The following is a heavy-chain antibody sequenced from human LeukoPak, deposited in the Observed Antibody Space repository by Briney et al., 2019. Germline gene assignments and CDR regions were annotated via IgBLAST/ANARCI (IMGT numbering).Heavy chain of an antibody. Sequence: ASVKVSCKASGGTFSSYAISWVRQAPGQGLEWMGGIIPIFGTANYAQKFQGRVTITADKSTSTAYMELSSLRSEDTAVYYCAACSITMVRGVIITDDYYYYMDVWGKGTTVTVSS. J-gene: IGHJ6*03. V-gene: IGHV1-69*06. CDR2: IIPIFGTA. D-gene: IGHD3-10*01. CDR1: GGTFSSYA. CDR3: AACSITMVRGVIITDDYYYYMDV.